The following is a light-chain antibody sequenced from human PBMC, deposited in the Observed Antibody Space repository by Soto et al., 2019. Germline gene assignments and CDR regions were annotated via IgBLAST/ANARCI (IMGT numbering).Light chain of an antibody. Sequence: DIEMTQSPSSLFASVGDRVTITCRASQNINNYLNWYQQKPGKAPKLLIYAASSLQSGVPSRFSGSGSGTDFTLTISSLQPEDFATYYCQQSYSTPRTFGQGTKVDIK. J-gene: IGKJ1*01. CDR1: QNINNY. V-gene: IGKV1-39*01. CDR2: AAS. CDR3: QQSYSTPRT.